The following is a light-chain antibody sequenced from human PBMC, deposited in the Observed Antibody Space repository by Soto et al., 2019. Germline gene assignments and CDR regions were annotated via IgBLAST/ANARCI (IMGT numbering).Light chain of an antibody. Sequence: EIVLTQSPGTLSLTPGERATLSCRASQSVSSYLAWYHQKPGQTPRLLVYGASNRATGIPDRFSGSGSGTDFTLTISRLEPEDFAVYYCQQPGSSPITFGQGTRLEIK. CDR3: QQPGSSPIT. J-gene: IGKJ5*01. CDR1: QSVSSY. CDR2: GAS. V-gene: IGKV3-20*01.